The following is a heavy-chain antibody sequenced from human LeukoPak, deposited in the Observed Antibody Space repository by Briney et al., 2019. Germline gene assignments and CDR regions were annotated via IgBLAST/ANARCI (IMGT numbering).Heavy chain of an antibody. V-gene: IGHV3-74*01. D-gene: IGHD2/OR15-2a*01. Sequence: PGGSLRLSCAASGFTFSSYWMHWVRQGPGKGLVWVSRINSDGSSTSYADSVKGRFTISRDNAKNTLYLQMNSLSAEDTAVYYCARDDPIVLWFSERNYYFDYWGQGTLVTVSS. J-gene: IGHJ4*02. CDR2: INSDGSST. CDR3: ARDDPIVLWFSERNYYFDY. CDR1: GFTFSSYW.